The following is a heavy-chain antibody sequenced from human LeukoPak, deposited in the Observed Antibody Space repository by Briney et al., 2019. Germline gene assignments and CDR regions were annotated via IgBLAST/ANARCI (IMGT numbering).Heavy chain of an antibody. V-gene: IGHV7-4-1*02. Sequence: ASVKVPCKASGYTFTSYAMNWVRQAPGQGPEWMGWINTNTGNPTYAQGFTGRFVFSLDTSVSTAYLQISSLKAEDTAVYYCAREGGLYSSSSSWGLFDYWGQGTLVTVSS. D-gene: IGHD6-6*01. CDR1: GYTFTSYA. J-gene: IGHJ4*02. CDR3: AREGGLYSSSSSWGLFDY. CDR2: INTNTGNP.